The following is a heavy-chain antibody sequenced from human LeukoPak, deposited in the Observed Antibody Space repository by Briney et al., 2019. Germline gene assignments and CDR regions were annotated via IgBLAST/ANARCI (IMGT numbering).Heavy chain of an antibody. D-gene: IGHD5-12*01. J-gene: IGHJ3*02. CDR2: IDYSGST. CDR1: GFSISSGDYY. Sequence: PSETLSLTCTVSGFSISSGDYYWRWIRQPPGKGLEWIVYIDYSGSTYYNPPLKSRVTISVDTSKNQFSLKLSSVTAADTAVYYCARDRLEFVDIVATPGAAFDIWGQGTMVTVSS. CDR3: ARDRLEFVDIVATPGAAFDI. V-gene: IGHV4-30-4*01.